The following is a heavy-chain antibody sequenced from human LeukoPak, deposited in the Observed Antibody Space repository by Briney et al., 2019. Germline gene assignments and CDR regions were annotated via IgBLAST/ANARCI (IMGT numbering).Heavy chain of an antibody. CDR3: AKWRRQLSRG. CDR1: GFTFSSYA. CDR2: ISGSGGST. J-gene: IGHJ4*02. Sequence: GGSLRLSCAASGFTFSSYAMTWVRQAPGKGLEWVSGISGSGGSTYDSDSVKGRFTVSRDNSKNTLYLQMNSLRAEDTAVYYCAKWRRQLSRGWGQGTLVTVSS. D-gene: IGHD6-6*01. V-gene: IGHV3-23*01.